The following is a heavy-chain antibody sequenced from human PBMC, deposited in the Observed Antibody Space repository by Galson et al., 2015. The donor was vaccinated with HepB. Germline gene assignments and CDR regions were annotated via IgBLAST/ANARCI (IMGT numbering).Heavy chain of an antibody. V-gene: IGHV3-23*01. CDR1: GFTFTNYV. CDR3: AKGNYFKAFDY. CDR2: IGGGGGDT. J-gene: IGHJ4*02. Sequence: SLRLSCAASGFTFTNYVVNWVRQAPGKGLEWVSAIGGGGGDTYYADSVKGRFTISRDNSRNTLFLQMNSLRAEDTAVYFCAKGNYFKAFDYWGQGSLVTVSS. D-gene: IGHD3-10*01.